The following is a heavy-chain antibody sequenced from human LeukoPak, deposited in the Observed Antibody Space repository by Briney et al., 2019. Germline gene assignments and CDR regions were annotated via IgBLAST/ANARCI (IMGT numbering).Heavy chain of an antibody. CDR2: INHSGST. CDR3: VRSKGGSHDY. J-gene: IGHJ4*02. Sequence: SETLSLTCTVSGGSISSNSYYWGWLRQPPGKGLEWIGEINHSGSTNYNPSLKSRVTISVDTSKSQFSLKLSSVTAADTAVYYCVRSKGGSHDYWGQGTLVTVSS. V-gene: IGHV4-39*07. D-gene: IGHD1-26*01. CDR1: GGSISSNSYY.